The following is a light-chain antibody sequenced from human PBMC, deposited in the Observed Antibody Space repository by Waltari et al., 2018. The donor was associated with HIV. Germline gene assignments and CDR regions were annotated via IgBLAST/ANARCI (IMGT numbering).Light chain of an antibody. V-gene: IGKV3-15*01. CDR2: GAS. J-gene: IGKJ1*01. CDR1: QGVGTN. CDR3: QQYAKWPPWT. Sequence: QSPVALSVSLGERATLSCRASQGVGTNLAWYQQKSGQAPRLIIFGASTRASGFPDRFSASGSGTEFSLTISSLQSEDFAVYYCQQYAKWPPWTFGQGTRVELK.